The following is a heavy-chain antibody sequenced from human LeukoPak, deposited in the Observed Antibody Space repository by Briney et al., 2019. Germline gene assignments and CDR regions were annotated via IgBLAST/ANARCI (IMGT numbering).Heavy chain of an antibody. CDR1: GGSISSSSYY. Sequence: PSETLSLTCTVSGGSISSSSYYWGWIRQPPGKGLEWIGSIYYSGSTYYNPSLKSRVTISVDTSKNQFSLKLSSVTAADTAVYYCARGEDSGSYITPYNWFDPWGQGTLVTVSS. J-gene: IGHJ5*02. CDR2: IYYSGST. V-gene: IGHV4-39*01. CDR3: ARGEDSGSYITPYNWFDP. D-gene: IGHD1-26*01.